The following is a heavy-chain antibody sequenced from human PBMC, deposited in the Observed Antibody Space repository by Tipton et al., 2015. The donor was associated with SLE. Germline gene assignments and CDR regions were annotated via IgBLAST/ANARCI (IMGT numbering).Heavy chain of an antibody. J-gene: IGHJ4*01. CDR3: ARWSLWQRVAKAPALYG. CDR2: TYYRSRWYN. CDR1: GDSVSSNSAA. V-gene: IGHV6-1*01. D-gene: IGHD6-25*01. Sequence: GLVKPSQTLSLTCAISGDSVSSNSAAWNWIRQSPSRGLEWLGRTYYRSRWYNDYAVSVKSRITFNPDTSKNQFSLQLNSVTPEDTAVYYCARWSLWQRVAKAPALYGWGQGPMVTVSS.